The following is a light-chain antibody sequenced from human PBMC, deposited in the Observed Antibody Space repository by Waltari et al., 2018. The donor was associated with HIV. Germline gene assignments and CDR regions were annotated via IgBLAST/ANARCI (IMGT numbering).Light chain of an antibody. CDR1: QSSINSF. V-gene: IGKV3-20*01. Sequence: ESGRTQSPGTRSLSPGESATVSGRASQSSINSFLAWYQKKPGQAPRLLIDGASSRATGIPDRFSRIGYGTDCTLTSSILEPEDFAVYDCQQYVYSPLTFGGGTKVEIK. J-gene: IGKJ4*01. CDR2: GAS. CDR3: QQYVYSPLT.